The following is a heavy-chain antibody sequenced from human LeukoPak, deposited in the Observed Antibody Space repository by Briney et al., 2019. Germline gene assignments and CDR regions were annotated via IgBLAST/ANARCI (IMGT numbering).Heavy chain of an antibody. D-gene: IGHD3-22*01. CDR3: AKDLRAYYDSSGYPVPGY. V-gene: IGHV3-23*01. CDR1: GFTFSSYA. CDR2: ISGSGGST. Sequence: EGSLRLSCAASGFTFSSYAMNWVRQAPGKGLEWVSAISGSGGSTYYADSVKGRFTISRDNSKNTLYLQMNSLRAEGTAVYYCAKDLRAYYDSSGYPVPGYWGQGTQVTVSS. J-gene: IGHJ4*02.